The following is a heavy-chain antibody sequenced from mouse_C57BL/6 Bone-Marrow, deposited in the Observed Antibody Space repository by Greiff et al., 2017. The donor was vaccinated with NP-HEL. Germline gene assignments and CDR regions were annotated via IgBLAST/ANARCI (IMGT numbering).Heavy chain of an antibody. CDR2: IWWDDDK. D-gene: IGHD1-1*01. CDR3: ARMGYYGSSYPSWFAY. J-gene: IGHJ3*01. Sequence: QVTLKECGPGILQPSQTLSLTCSFSGFSLSTFGMGVGWIRQPSGKGLEWLAHIWWDDDKYYNPALKSRLTISKDTSKNQVFLKIANVDTADTATYYCARMGYYGSSYPSWFAYWGQGTLVTVSA. V-gene: IGHV8-8*01. CDR1: GFSLSTFGMG.